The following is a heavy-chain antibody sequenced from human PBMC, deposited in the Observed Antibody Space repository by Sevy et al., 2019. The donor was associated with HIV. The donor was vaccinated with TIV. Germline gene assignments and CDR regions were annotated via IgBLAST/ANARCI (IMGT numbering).Heavy chain of an antibody. J-gene: IGHJ4*02. D-gene: IGHD3-10*01. Sequence: GGSLRLSCIDSGFGFSSYWINWVRQAPGKGLEWVALIKEDGSEKEYVDSGKGRFTISRDTAKNSVYLQMDSLRAEDTATYYCSGGFGWLSDYWGQGTVVTVSS. CDR1: GFGFSSYW. V-gene: IGHV3-7*01. CDR3: SGGFGWLSDY. CDR2: IKEDGSEK.